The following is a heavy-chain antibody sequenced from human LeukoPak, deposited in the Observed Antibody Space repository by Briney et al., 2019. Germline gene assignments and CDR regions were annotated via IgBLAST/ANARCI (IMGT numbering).Heavy chain of an antibody. V-gene: IGHV3-11*01. Sequence: GGSLRLSYAASGFTFSDFYMSWIRQAPGKGLEWVSYISSSGSTIYYADSVKGRFTISRDNAKNSLYLQMNSLRTEDTALYYCAKVDGYNSGWYDYWGRGTLVTVSS. J-gene: IGHJ4*02. CDR2: ISSSGSTI. CDR1: GFTFSDFY. CDR3: AKVDGYNSGWYDY. D-gene: IGHD6-19*01.